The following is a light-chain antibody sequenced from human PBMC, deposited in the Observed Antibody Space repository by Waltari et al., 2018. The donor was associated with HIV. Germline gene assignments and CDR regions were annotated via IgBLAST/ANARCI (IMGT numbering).Light chain of an antibody. CDR2: EVS. J-gene: IGLJ1*01. CDR1: TSDVGGSKS. Sequence: QSALTQPASVSGSPGQSITISCTGTTSDVGGSKSVSWYQQHPDKAPKLVVYEVSNRPSGISIRFSGSKSGNTASLTISGLQAEDEADYYCSSYTSRNTRVFGTGTKVTVL. V-gene: IGLV2-14*01. CDR3: SSYTSRNTRV.